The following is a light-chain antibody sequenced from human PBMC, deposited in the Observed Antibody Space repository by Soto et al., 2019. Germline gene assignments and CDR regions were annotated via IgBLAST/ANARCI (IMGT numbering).Light chain of an antibody. CDR3: QQSYSNTWT. J-gene: IGKJ1*01. V-gene: IGKV1-39*01. CDR2: AAS. CDR1: QGINTF. Sequence: IQLTQSPSSLSASVGYRVTITCRASQGINTFLDWYQQKPGKAPKLLIYAASSLQSGVPSRLSGSGYETDLTITISSMKNEDFETYSCQQSYSNTWTFGQGTKVDIK.